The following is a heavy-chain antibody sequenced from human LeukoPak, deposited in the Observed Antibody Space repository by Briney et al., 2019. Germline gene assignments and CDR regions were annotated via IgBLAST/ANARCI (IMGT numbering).Heavy chain of an antibody. Sequence: AGGSLRLSCAASGFTFSSYGMRWVRQAPGKGLEWVAVISYDGSNKYYADSVKGRFTISRDNSKNTLYLQMNSLRAEDTAVYYCAKVHDYGGNWGDPWGQGTLVTVSS. CDR3: AKVHDYGGNWGDP. J-gene: IGHJ5*02. V-gene: IGHV3-30*18. CDR1: GFTFSSYG. CDR2: ISYDGSNK. D-gene: IGHD4-23*01.